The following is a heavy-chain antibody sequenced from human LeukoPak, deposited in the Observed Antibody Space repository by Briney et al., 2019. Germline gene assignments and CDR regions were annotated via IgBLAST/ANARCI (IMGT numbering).Heavy chain of an antibody. CDR2: ISYDGSNK. D-gene: IGHD5-12*01. CDR3: ARDRLPSGYDALDI. V-gene: IGHV3-30-3*01. Sequence: GGSLRLSCAASGFTFSSYAMHWVRQAPGKGLEWVAVISYDGSNKYYADSVKGRFTISRDNSKNTLYLQMNSLRAEDTAVYYCARDRLPSGYDALDIWGQGTMVTVSS. J-gene: IGHJ3*02. CDR1: GFTFSSYA.